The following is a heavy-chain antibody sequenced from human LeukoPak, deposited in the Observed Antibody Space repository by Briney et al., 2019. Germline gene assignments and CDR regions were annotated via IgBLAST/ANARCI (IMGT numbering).Heavy chain of an antibody. J-gene: IGHJ4*02. D-gene: IGHD3-22*01. Sequence: GGSLRLSCAASGFTFSSYAMSWVRQAPGKGLEWVSAISGSGSSTYYADSVKGRFTISRDNSKNTQYLQMNSLRAEDTAVYYCAKAPSRDSSGYYYYFDYWGQGTLVTVSS. CDR1: GFTFSSYA. CDR2: ISGSGSST. CDR3: AKAPSRDSSGYYYYFDY. V-gene: IGHV3-23*01.